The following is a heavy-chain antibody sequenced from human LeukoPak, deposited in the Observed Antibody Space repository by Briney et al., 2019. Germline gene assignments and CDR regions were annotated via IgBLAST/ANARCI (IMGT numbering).Heavy chain of an antibody. CDR2: IYTSGST. CDR3: ARVTVGIRGLHFDN. Sequence: PSQTLSLTCTVSGGSISSGSYYWSWIRQPAGKGLEWIGRIYTSGSTDYNPSLRSRVTISVDTSKNQFSLKLSSVTAADTAVYYCARVTVGIRGLHFDNWGRGTLVTVSS. CDR1: GGSISSGSYY. D-gene: IGHD3-10*01. J-gene: IGHJ4*02. V-gene: IGHV4-61*02.